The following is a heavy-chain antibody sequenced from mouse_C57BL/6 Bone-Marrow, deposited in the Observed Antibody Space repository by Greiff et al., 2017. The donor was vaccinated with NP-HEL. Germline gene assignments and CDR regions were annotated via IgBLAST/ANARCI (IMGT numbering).Heavy chain of an antibody. CDR2: INYDGSST. J-gene: IGHJ3*01. CDR1: GFTFSDYY. Sequence: EVKLVESEGGLVQPGSSMKLSCTASGFTFSDYYMAWVRQVPEKGLEWVANINYDGSSTYYLDSLKSRFIISRDNAKNILYLQMSSLKSEDTATYYCARDGAYGSSYCWFAYWGQGTLVTVSA. D-gene: IGHD1-1*01. CDR3: ARDGAYGSSYCWFAY. V-gene: IGHV5-16*01.